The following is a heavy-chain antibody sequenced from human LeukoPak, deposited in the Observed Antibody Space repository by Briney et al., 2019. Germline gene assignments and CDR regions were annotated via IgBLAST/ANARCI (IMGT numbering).Heavy chain of an antibody. CDR1: GGSISSYY. D-gene: IGHD3-3*01. V-gene: IGHV4-59*12. J-gene: IGHJ5*02. Sequence: SETLSLTCTVSGGSISSYYWSWIRQPPGKGLEWIGYIYYSGSTNYNPSLKSRVTISVDTSKNQFSLKLSSVTAADTAVYYCARGTRITIFGVVKDWFDPWGQGTLVTVSS. CDR3: ARGTRITIFGVVKDWFDP. CDR2: IYYSGST.